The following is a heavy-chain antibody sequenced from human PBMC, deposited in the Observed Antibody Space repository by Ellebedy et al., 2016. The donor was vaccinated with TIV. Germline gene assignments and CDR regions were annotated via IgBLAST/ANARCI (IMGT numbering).Heavy chain of an antibody. V-gene: IGHV3-7*01. J-gene: IGHJ3*01. Sequence: GGSLRPSCGASGFSFSSYWMSWVRQAPGKGLEWVANIKQDGSEKYYVDSVRGRFTISRDNAKNSLYLQMNSLGADDSAVYYCATDGSYGDYRSPAHAFEFWGQGTMVTVSS. D-gene: IGHD4-17*01. CDR3: ATDGSYGDYRSPAHAFEF. CDR2: IKQDGSEK. CDR1: GFSFSSYW.